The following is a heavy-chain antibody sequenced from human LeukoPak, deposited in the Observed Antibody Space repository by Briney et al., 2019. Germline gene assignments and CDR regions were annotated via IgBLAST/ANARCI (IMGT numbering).Heavy chain of an antibody. Sequence: QAGGSLRLSCAASGFTFSSYSMNWVRQAPGKGLEWVSYISSSSSTIYYADSVKGRFTISRDNAKNSLYLQMNSLRDEDTAVYYCAKDLRRYYDFWSGYTPPPNWFDPWGQGTLVTVSS. V-gene: IGHV3-48*02. J-gene: IGHJ5*02. D-gene: IGHD3-3*01. CDR3: AKDLRRYYDFWSGYTPPPNWFDP. CDR1: GFTFSSYS. CDR2: ISSSSSTI.